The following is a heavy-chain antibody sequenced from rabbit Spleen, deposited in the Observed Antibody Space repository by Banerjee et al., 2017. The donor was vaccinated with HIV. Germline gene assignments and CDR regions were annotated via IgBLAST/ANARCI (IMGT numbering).Heavy chain of an antibody. CDR1: GVSFSSSSY. CDR3: ARDTGSSFSSYGMDL. D-gene: IGHD8-1*01. CDR2: INTITGTT. Sequence: QSLEESGGDLVKPGASLTLTCTASGVSFSSSSYMCWVRQAPGKGLEWIGCINTITGTTVYATWAKGRFTISKTSSPTVTLQMTSLTDADTATYFCARDTGSSFSSYGMDLWGPGTLVTVS. V-gene: IGHV1S40*01. J-gene: IGHJ6*01.